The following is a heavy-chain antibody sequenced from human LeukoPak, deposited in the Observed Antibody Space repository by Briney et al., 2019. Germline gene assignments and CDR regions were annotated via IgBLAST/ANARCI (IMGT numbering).Heavy chain of an antibody. Sequence: PGGSLRLSCAASGFTFSSYGMHWVRQAPGKGLEWVAAISYDGSNKYYADAVKGRFTISRDNSKNTLYLQMNSPRAEDTAVYYCAKDNYYDNSAYPDYWGQGTLVTVSS. CDR2: ISYDGSNK. V-gene: IGHV3-30*18. D-gene: IGHD3-22*01. CDR1: GFTFSSYG. CDR3: AKDNYYDNSAYPDY. J-gene: IGHJ4*02.